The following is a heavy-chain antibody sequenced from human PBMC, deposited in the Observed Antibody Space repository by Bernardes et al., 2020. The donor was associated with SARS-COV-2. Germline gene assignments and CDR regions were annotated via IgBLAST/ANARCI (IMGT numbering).Heavy chain of an antibody. D-gene: IGHD2-15*01. CDR2: ISGSAGRT. CDR1: GFTFRSSA. Sequence: VGSLLLSCAASGFTFRSSAMNWVRQAPGPGLAWVSGISGSAGRTYYADSVKGRFTISRDNSRNTLYLQMNYLRAEDTALYYCAKGYCSGGTCYNYYYTMDARGQGTTVTVSS. V-gene: IGHV3-23*01. CDR3: AKGYCSGGTCYNYYYTMDA. J-gene: IGHJ6*02.